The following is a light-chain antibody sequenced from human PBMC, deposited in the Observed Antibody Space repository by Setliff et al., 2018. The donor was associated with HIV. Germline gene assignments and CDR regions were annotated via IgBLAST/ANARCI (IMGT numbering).Light chain of an antibody. CDR3: AAWDDSLNGYV. CDR1: SSNIGSNT. V-gene: IGLV1-44*01. CDR2: RNN. J-gene: IGLJ1*01. Sequence: QSVLTQPPSASGTPGQRVTISCSGSSSNIGSNTVNWYQQLPGTAPKLLIYRNNQRPSGVPDRFSGSKSGTSASLAISGLQSEDKADYYCAAWDDSLNGYVFGTGTKAPS.